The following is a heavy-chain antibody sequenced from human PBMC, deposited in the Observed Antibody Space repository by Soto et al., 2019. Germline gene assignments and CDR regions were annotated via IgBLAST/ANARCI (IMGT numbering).Heavy chain of an antibody. D-gene: IGHD6-6*01. V-gene: IGHV1-18*01. J-gene: IGHJ5*01. Sequence: ASVKVSCKASGYTFFTYGITWVRQAPGQGLEWMGWISTYDGNTDYAQKLQGRVTMTTDTSTRTAYMELRSLRSDDTAVYYCARKSSSSSWFDYWGQGTLVTVSS. CDR1: GYTFFTYG. CDR2: ISTYDGNT. CDR3: ARKSSSSSWFDY.